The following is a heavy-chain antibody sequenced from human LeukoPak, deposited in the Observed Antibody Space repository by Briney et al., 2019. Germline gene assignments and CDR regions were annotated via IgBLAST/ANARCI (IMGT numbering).Heavy chain of an antibody. CDR1: GFAFSSYG. D-gene: IGHD2-15*01. CDR3: AKICSGGSCYSYGMDV. CDR2: ISYDGSNK. V-gene: IGHV3-30*18. J-gene: IGHJ6*02. Sequence: GGSLRLSCAASGFAFSSYGMHWVRQAPGKGLEWVAVISYDGSNKYYADSVKGRFTISRDNSKNTLYLQMNSLRAEDTAVYYCAKICSGGSCYSYGMDVWGQGTTVTVSS.